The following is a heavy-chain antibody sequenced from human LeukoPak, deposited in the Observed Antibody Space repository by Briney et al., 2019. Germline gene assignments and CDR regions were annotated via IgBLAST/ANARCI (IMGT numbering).Heavy chain of an antibody. Sequence: GGSLRLSCAASGFTFGTYSMHWVRQAPGKGLEWVAIISSAGTIINYADPVRGRFSISRDNSRNTLYLQMDSLRTEDTAVYYCAKDHRWLVDYWGQGTLVTVSS. CDR1: GFTFGTYS. J-gene: IGHJ4*02. CDR3: AKDHRWLVDY. V-gene: IGHV3-30-3*01. CDR2: ISSAGTII. D-gene: IGHD6-19*01.